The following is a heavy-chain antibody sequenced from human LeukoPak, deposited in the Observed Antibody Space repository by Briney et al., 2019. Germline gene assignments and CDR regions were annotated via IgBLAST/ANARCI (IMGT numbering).Heavy chain of an antibody. CDR1: GGTFSSYA. V-gene: IGHV1-69*06. J-gene: IGHJ5*02. Sequence: SVKVSCKASGGTFSSYAISWVRQAPGQGLEWMGGIIPIFGTANYAQKFQGRVTITADKSTSTAYMELSSLRSEDTAVYYCARVGDDIVAGGSWFDPWGQGTLVTVSS. CDR2: IIPIFGTA. D-gene: IGHD5-12*01. CDR3: ARVGDDIVAGGSWFDP.